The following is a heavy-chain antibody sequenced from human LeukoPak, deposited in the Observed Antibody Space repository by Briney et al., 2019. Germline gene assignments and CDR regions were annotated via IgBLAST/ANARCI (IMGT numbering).Heavy chain of an antibody. Sequence: TGGSLRLSCAASGFPFSASAMTWVRQAPGKGLEWVSHILSTGTTYYADSVRGRFTISRDNSKNTLYLLMTSLRADDTAVYYCAPVKYDYGDPVGWFDPWGQGALVTVSS. CDR1: GFPFSASA. J-gene: IGHJ5*02. D-gene: IGHD4-17*01. CDR2: ILSTGTT. V-gene: IGHV3-23*01. CDR3: APVKYDYGDPVGWFDP.